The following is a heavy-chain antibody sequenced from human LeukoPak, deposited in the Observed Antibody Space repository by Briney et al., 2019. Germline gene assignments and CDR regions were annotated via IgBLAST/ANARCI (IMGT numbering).Heavy chain of an antibody. CDR1: GGSISSGTYY. Sequence: SETLSLTCTVSGGSISSGTYYWSWIRQPAGKGLEWIGRIYTSGSTNYNPSLKSRVTISVDTSKNQFSLKLSSVTAADTAVYFCARGPYSYDSSGAFDIWGQGTMVTVSS. CDR3: ARGPYSYDSSGAFDI. J-gene: IGHJ3*02. CDR2: IYTSGST. V-gene: IGHV4-61*02. D-gene: IGHD3-22*01.